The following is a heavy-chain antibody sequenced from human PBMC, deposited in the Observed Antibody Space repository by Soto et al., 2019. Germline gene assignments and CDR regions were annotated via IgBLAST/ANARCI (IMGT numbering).Heavy chain of an antibody. D-gene: IGHD3-3*01. V-gene: IGHV3-23*01. Sequence: GGSLRLSCAASGFTFSSYAMSWVRQAPGKGLEWVSAISGSGGSTYYADSVKGRFTISRDNSKNTLYLQMNSLRAEDTAVYYCAKLAGITIFGVVPQNYYMDVWGKGTTVTVSS. CDR2: ISGSGGST. CDR3: AKLAGITIFGVVPQNYYMDV. J-gene: IGHJ6*03. CDR1: GFTFSSYA.